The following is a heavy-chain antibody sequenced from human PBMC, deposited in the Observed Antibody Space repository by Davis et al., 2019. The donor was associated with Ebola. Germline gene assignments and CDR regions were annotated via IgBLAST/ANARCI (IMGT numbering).Heavy chain of an antibody. CDR1: GFTFSSYA. Sequence: PGGSLRLSCAASGFTFSSYAMSWVRQAPGKGLEWVAVISYDGSNKYYADSVKGRFTISRDNAKNSLYLQMNSLRAEDTALYYCAKEMEYYYDSSGYYYSGAFDIWGQGTMVTVSS. CDR3: AKEMEYYYDSSGYYYSGAFDI. D-gene: IGHD3-22*01. V-gene: IGHV3-30*18. J-gene: IGHJ3*02. CDR2: ISYDGSNK.